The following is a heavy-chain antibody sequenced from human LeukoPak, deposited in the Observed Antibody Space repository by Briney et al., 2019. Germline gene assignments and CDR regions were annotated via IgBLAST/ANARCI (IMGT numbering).Heavy chain of an antibody. D-gene: IGHD2-2*01. CDR3: AKCSTTCYANAFYI. Sequence: VGSLRLSCAASGFTFSDYAMTGVRQAPGRGVEWVSAIRGRGGCPEYADSVKGRLTISRDNSKNTLYLQMNSLRARNTAVYYLAKCSTTCYANAFYIWGQGTMVSVSS. CDR1: GFTFSDYA. V-gene: IGHV3-23*01. CDR2: IRGRGGCP. J-gene: IGHJ3*02.